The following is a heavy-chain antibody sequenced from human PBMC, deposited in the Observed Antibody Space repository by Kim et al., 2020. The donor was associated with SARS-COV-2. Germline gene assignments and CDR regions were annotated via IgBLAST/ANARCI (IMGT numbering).Heavy chain of an antibody. CDR3: ARSPLWLPFDY. Sequence: SETLSLTCTVSGDSISSSYWNWIRQPPGKGLEWIGYIYYLGSTNYNPSLKSRVTISVDTSKNQFSLKLSSVTAADTDVYYCARSPLWLPFDYWGQGTLVTVSS. CDR1: GDSISSSY. V-gene: IGHV4-59*01. CDR2: IYYLGST. J-gene: IGHJ4*02. D-gene: IGHD3-10*01.